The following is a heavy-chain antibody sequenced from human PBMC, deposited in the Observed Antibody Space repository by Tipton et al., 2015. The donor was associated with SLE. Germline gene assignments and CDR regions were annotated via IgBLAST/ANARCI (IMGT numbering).Heavy chain of an antibody. Sequence: SLRLSCAASGFSFSTYGMHWVRQAPGKGLEWVAFIRYDGSNKYYADSVKGRFTISRDNSKNTLYLQMNSLRAEDTTVYYCAKDSYSSGWTHAFDIWGQGTMVTVSS. V-gene: IGHV3-30*02. CDR3: AKDSYSSGWTHAFDI. CDR2: IRYDGSNK. CDR1: GFSFSTYG. D-gene: IGHD6-19*01. J-gene: IGHJ3*02.